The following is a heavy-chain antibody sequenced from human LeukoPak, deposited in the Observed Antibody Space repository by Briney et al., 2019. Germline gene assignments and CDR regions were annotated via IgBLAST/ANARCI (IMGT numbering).Heavy chain of an antibody. J-gene: IGHJ4*02. CDR1: GFTFSSFA. V-gene: IGHV3-23*01. Sequence: GGSLRLSCAASGFTFSSFAMSWVRQAPGKGLEWVSTLSGSGGSTYFADSVKGRFTTSRDNSKNTLYLQMNSLRVDDTAVYYCTKESLADSSFDYWGQGTLVTVSS. CDR2: LSGSGGST. CDR3: TKESLADSSFDY. D-gene: IGHD3-16*01.